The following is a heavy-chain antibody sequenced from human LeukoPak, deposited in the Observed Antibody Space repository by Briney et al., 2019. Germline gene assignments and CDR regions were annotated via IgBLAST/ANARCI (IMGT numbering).Heavy chain of an antibody. V-gene: IGHV1-2*02. CDR3: ARDNYGSGSYYKY. Sequence: ASVKVSCKAFGYTITGYYIHWVRQAPGQGLEWMGWINPNNGGTKYAQKFQGRVTMTRDTSISAAYMELGRLRSDDTAVYYCARDNYGSGSYYKYWGQGTPVTVSS. J-gene: IGHJ4*02. CDR1: GYTITGYY. D-gene: IGHD3-10*01. CDR2: INPNNGGT.